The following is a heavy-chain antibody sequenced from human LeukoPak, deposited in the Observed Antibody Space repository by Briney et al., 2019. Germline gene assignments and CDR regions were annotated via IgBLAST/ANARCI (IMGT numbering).Heavy chain of an antibody. Sequence: SETLSLTCSVSGGSISSYFWSWIRQPPEKGLEWIGYIYYSGSTNYNPSLKSRVTISVDTSKNQFSLKLSSVTAADTAVYYCARESGIQLWSDFDYWGQGTLVAVSS. CDR2: IYYSGST. CDR3: ARESGIQLWSDFDY. J-gene: IGHJ4*02. CDR1: GGSISSYF. D-gene: IGHD5-18*01. V-gene: IGHV4-59*01.